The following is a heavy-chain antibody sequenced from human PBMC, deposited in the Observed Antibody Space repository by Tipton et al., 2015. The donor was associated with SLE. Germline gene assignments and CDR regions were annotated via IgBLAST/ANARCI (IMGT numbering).Heavy chain of an antibody. J-gene: IGHJ4*02. Sequence: TLSLTCTVSGGSISSSSYYWGWIRQPPGKGLEWIGSIYYSGSTYYNPSLKSRVTISVDTFKNQFSLKLSSVTAADTAVYYCARHSPIAAAASGSKVNKNVFFDYWGQGTLVTVSS. V-gene: IGHV4-39*01. CDR2: IYYSGST. CDR1: GGSISSSSYY. D-gene: IGHD6-13*01. CDR3: ARHSPIAAAASGSKVNKNVFFDY.